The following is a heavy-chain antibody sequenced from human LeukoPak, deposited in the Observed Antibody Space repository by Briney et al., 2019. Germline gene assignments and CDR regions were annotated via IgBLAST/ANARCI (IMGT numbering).Heavy chain of an antibody. J-gene: IGHJ6*03. CDR1: GYTFTGYY. D-gene: IGHD2-2*01. CDR3: ARRGISPRSDIVVVPAAPTVYSYYYMDV. CDR2: INPNSGGT. V-gene: IGHV1-2*02. Sequence: AAVNVSCKASGYTFTGYYIHWVRPAPGQGLEWMGWINPNSGGTNYAQKFQGRGTMTRDTAISTAYMELSRPRSDDTAVYYCARRGISPRSDIVVVPAAPTVYSYYYMDVWGKGTPVTVSS.